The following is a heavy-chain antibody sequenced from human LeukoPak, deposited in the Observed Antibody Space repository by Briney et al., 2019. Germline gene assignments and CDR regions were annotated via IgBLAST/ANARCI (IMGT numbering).Heavy chain of an antibody. D-gene: IGHD6-19*01. J-gene: IGHJ3*02. Sequence: SETLSLTCTVSGGSISSSSYYWGLIRQPPGKGLEWIGSIYYSGSTYYNPSLKSRVTISVDTSKNQFSLKLSSVTAADTAVYYCAKTYSSGWYDAFDIWGQGTMVTVSS. CDR2: IYYSGST. CDR1: GGSISSSSYY. V-gene: IGHV4-39*01. CDR3: AKTYSSGWYDAFDI.